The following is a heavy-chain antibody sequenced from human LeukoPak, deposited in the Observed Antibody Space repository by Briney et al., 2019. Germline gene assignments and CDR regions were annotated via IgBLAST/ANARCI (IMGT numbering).Heavy chain of an antibody. CDR2: IIPIFGTA. J-gene: IGHJ4*02. CDR1: GGTFSSYA. Sequence: SVKVSCKASGGTFSSYAISWVRQAPGQGLEWMGRIIPIFGTANYAQKFQGRVTITTDESTSTAYMELSSLRSEDTAVYYCARGGYSSSWYPEGSDYWGQGTLVTVSS. D-gene: IGHD6-13*01. CDR3: ARGGYSSSWYPEGSDY. V-gene: IGHV1-69*05.